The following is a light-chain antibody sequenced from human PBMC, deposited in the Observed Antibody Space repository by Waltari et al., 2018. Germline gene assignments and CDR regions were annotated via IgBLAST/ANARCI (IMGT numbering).Light chain of an antibody. V-gene: IGLV2-14*03. J-gene: IGLJ1*01. Sequence: QSALPQPASVSGSPGQSITITRTATCSDVGGYNYVSWYQQYPGKDPTLVIHDVSSRPSGTSDRFSGSKSGNTASLIISGLQADDEADYYCSSYTASRLYVFVTGTKVTVL. CDR3: SSYTASRLYV. CDR1: CSDVGGYNY. CDR2: DVS.